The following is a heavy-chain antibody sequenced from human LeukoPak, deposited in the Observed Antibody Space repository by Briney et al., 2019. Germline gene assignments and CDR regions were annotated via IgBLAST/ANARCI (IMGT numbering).Heavy chain of an antibody. CDR3: ARAQTMLWEFDAFDI. D-gene: IGHD3-10*01. CDR2: MTSSSTI. CDR1: GFTFSSYE. V-gene: IGHV3-48*03. J-gene: IGHJ3*02. Sequence: QPGGSLRLSCVASGFTFSSYEMNWVRQAPGKGLEWVATMTSSSTIYYADSVKGRFTISRDNAKNSLFLQMNSLRDEDTAVYSCARAQTMLWEFDAFDIWGRGTKVTVSS.